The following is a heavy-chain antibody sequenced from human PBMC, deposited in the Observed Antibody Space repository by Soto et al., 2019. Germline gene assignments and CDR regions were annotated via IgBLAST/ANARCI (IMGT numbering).Heavy chain of an antibody. Sequence: QVQLVESGGGVVQPGRSLRLSCAASGFTFSSYGMHWVRQAPGKGLEWVAVIWYDGSNKYYADSVKGRFTISRDNSKNTLYLKMNSLRAEDTAVYYWAREDSSSNPDNGWFDPWGQGTLVTVSS. CDR1: GFTFSSYG. D-gene: IGHD6-13*01. CDR3: AREDSSSNPDNGWFDP. J-gene: IGHJ5*02. CDR2: IWYDGSNK. V-gene: IGHV3-33*01.